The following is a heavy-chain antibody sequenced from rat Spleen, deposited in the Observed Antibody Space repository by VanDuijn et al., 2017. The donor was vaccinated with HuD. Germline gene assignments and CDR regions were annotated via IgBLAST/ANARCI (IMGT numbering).Heavy chain of an antibody. D-gene: IGHD1-4*01. Sequence: QVQVKESGPGLVQPSQTLSLTCTVSGFSLTSNGVSWVRQTPGKGLEWIAAISSGGSTYYNSALKPRLSISRDTSKSQVFLKMNSLQTEDTAIYFCIRESLPGYNSHWFVYWGQGTLVTVSS. V-gene: IGHV2S12*01. CDR2: ISSGGST. CDR1: GFSLTSNG. CDR3: IRESLPGYNSHWFVY. J-gene: IGHJ3*01.